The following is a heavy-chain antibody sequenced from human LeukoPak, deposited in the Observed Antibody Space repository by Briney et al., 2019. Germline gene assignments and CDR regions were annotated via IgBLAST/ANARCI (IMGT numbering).Heavy chain of an antibody. J-gene: IGHJ6*03. CDR1: GDSLRNGYY. Sequence: KSSETLSLTCSVSGDSLRNGYYWGFIRQPPGKGLEWIASVYHSGKTYCNPSLKSRVTMSVDTSNNQFSLKLTSVSAADTAVYYCARDLGDTTMDYYYYYMDIWGKGTTVTVSS. CDR2: VYHSGKT. D-gene: IGHD5-18*01. CDR3: ARDLGDTTMDYYYYYMDI. V-gene: IGHV4-38-2*02.